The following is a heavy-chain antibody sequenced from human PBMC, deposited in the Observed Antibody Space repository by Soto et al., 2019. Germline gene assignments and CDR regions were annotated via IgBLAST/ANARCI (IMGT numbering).Heavy chain of an antibody. D-gene: IGHD3-9*01. J-gene: IGHJ4*02. Sequence: SETLSLTCTVSGGSISSSSYYWGWIRQPPGKGLEWIGSIYYSGSTYYNPSLKSRVTISVDTSKNQFSLKLSSVTAADTAVYYCARHWGVDILTGYGLYYWGQGTLVTVSS. CDR1: GGSISSSSYY. CDR3: ARHWGVDILTGYGLYY. CDR2: IYYSGST. V-gene: IGHV4-39*01.